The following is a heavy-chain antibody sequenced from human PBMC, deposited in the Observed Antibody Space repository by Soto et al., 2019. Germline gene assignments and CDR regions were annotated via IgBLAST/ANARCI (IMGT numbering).Heavy chain of an antibody. D-gene: IGHD5-18*01. J-gene: IGHJ4*02. CDR1: GYSFTSYW. CDR3: ERRGRHTTMAFN. CDR2: IDPSDSYT. V-gene: IGHV5-10-1*01. Sequence: GESLKISCKGSGYSFTSYWISWVRQMPGKGLEWMGRIDPSDSYTNYSPSFQGHVTISADKSISTAYLQWSSLKASDTAMYYCERRGRHTTMAFNWRQGTLVTVSP.